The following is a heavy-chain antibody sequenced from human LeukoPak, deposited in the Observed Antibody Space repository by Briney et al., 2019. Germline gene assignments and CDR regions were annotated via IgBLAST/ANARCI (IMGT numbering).Heavy chain of an antibody. Sequence: PGGSLRLSCAASGFTFSSYGMSWVRQAPGKGLEWVSAISGSGGSTYYADSVKGRFTISRDNSKNTLYLQMNSLRAEDTAVYYCAKAGEMATNYYYYYYMDVWGKGTTVTISS. D-gene: IGHD5-24*01. CDR2: ISGSGGST. J-gene: IGHJ6*03. V-gene: IGHV3-23*01. CDR1: GFTFSSYG. CDR3: AKAGEMATNYYYYYYMDV.